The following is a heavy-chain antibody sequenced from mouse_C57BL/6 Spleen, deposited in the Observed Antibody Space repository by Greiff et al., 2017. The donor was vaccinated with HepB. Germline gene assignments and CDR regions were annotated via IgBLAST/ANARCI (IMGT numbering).Heavy chain of an antibody. CDR2: ISDGGSYT. Sequence: EVMLVESGGGLVKPGGSLKLSCAASGFTFSSYAMSWVRQTPEKRLEWVATISDGGSYTYYPDNVKGRFTISRDNAKNNLYLQMSHLKSEDTAMYYCARDGGYDPYYAMDYWGQGTSVTVSS. V-gene: IGHV5-4*01. J-gene: IGHJ4*01. CDR3: ARDGGYDPYYAMDY. D-gene: IGHD2-2*01. CDR1: GFTFSSYA.